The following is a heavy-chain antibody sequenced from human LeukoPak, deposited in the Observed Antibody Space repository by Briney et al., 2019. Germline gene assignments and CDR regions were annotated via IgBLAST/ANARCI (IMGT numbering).Heavy chain of an antibody. CDR1: GFTFSGSA. CDR2: ISYDGSNK. D-gene: IGHD3-9*01. CDR3: ARDEHDILTGFDY. Sequence: GGSLRLSCAASGFTFSGSAMHWVRQAPGKGLEWVAVISYDGSNKYYADSVKGRFTISRDNSKNTLYLQMNSLRAEDTAVYYCARDEHDILTGFDYWGQGTLVTVSS. J-gene: IGHJ4*02. V-gene: IGHV3-30*04.